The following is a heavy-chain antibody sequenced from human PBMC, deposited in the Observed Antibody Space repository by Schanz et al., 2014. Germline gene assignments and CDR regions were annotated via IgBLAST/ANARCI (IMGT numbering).Heavy chain of an antibody. Sequence: QVYLVESGGDLVKPGGSLRLSCAASGFTFSDYYMAWIRQAPGKGLEWVSHISGSSIHKNYADSVKGRFSISRDNAKNSLYLQMNSMRAEDTAVYYCARGIITMVRGGDVGAFDIWGQGTMVTVSS. V-gene: IGHV3-11*06. D-gene: IGHD3-10*01. J-gene: IGHJ3*02. CDR2: ISGSSIHK. CDR1: GFTFSDYY. CDR3: ARGIITMVRGGDVGAFDI.